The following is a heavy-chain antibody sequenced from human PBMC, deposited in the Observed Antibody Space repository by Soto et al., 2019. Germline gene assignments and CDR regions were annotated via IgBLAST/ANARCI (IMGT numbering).Heavy chain of an antibody. D-gene: IGHD2-2*01. CDR2: NNPNSGGT. V-gene: IGHV1-2*04. Sequence: GASVKVSCKASGYTVTGYYMHWVRQAPGQELEWMGWNNPNSGGTNYAQKFQGWVTMTRDTCISTAYMELSRLRSDGTAVDYCEREKQLYCISNSFPMAYYAGMDVWGQDNTLTISS. CDR3: EREKQLYCISNSFPMAYYAGMDV. J-gene: IGHJ6*02. CDR1: GYTVTGYY.